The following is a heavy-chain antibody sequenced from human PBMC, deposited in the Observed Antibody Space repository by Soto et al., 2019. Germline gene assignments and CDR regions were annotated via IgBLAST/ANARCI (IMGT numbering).Heavy chain of an antibody. CDR2: IIPYGGDT. D-gene: IGHD2-15*01. V-gene: IGHV1-18*04. J-gene: IGHJ6*02. Sequence: QVQLVQSASELKKPGASVKVSCRASGYTLTAFGISWVRRAPGQGLEGMGWIIPYGGDTKYAQKFQGRVTLTTDTSASTAYMELRRLRSDDTAVDYCARNRRVVGVDGWGPGPTVTVSS. CDR3: ARNRRVVGVDG. CDR1: GYTLTAFG.